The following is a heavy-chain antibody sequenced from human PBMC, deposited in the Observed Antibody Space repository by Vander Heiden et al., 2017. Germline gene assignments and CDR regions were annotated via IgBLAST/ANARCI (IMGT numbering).Heavy chain of an antibody. CDR1: GFTFSNYY. CDR2: IRSSNSYI. J-gene: IGHJ6*02. V-gene: IGHV3-21*01. Sequence: EVQLVESGGGLVKPGGSLRLFCAASGFTFSNYYMNGVRQAPGKRLEWVSSIRSSNSYIYYADSVKGRFTISRDNAKNSLYLQMNSLRAEDTAVYYCARVYNTDYGMDVWGQGTTVTVSS. CDR3: ARVYNTDYGMDV. D-gene: IGHD1-1*01.